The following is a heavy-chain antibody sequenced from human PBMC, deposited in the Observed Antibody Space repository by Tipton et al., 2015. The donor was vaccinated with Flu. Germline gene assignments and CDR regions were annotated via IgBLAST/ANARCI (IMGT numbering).Heavy chain of an antibody. CDR3: ARPIVADY. CDR2: ISFDAGIE. Sequence: SLRLSCAASGFTFNSYTMHWVRQAPGKGLEWVAVISFDAGIEYYADSVKCRFTVSRDNSKSTLYLQMNKQRAEDTAVYYCARPIVADYWGQGTLVTVAS. CDR1: GFTFNSYT. J-gene: IGHJ4*02. V-gene: IGHV3-30*01. D-gene: IGHD5-12*01.